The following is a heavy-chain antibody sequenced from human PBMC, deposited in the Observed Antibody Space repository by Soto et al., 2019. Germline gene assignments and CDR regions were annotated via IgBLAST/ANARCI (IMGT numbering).Heavy chain of an antibody. CDR1: GFTFSSYS. CDR3: ARPEYSSSSYGMDV. CDR2: ISSSSSTI. D-gene: IGHD6-6*01. J-gene: IGHJ6*02. Sequence: EVQLVESGGGLVQPGGSLRLSCAASGFTFSSYSMNWVRQAPGKGLEWVSYISSSSSTIYYADSVKGRFTISRDNDKNSLYLQMNSLRDEDTAVYYCARPEYSSSSYGMDVWGQGTTVTVSS. V-gene: IGHV3-48*02.